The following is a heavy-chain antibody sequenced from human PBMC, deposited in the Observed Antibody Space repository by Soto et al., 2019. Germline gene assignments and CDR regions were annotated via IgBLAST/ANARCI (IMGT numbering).Heavy chain of an antibody. CDR1: GGSISSYY. J-gene: IGHJ4*02. CDR3: ARTRNPTYYYGSGSYYIDY. Sequence: SETLSLTCTVSGGSISSYYWSWIRQPPGKGLEWIGYIYYSGSTNYNPSLKSRVTISVDTSKNQFSLKLSSVTAADTAVYYCARTRNPTYYYGSGSYYIDYWGQGTLVTVSS. D-gene: IGHD3-10*01. V-gene: IGHV4-59*01. CDR2: IYYSGST.